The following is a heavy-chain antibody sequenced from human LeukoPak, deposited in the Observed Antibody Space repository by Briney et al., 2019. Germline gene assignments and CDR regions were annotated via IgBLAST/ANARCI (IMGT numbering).Heavy chain of an antibody. Sequence: GESLKISCTGSGYSFTSYWIGWVRQMPGKGLGWMGIIYPGDSDTRYSPSFQGQVTISADKSISTAYLQWSSLKASDTAMYYCARFRRDYGDTFDYWGQGTLVTVSS. CDR1: GYSFTSYW. J-gene: IGHJ4*02. D-gene: IGHD4-17*01. CDR3: ARFRRDYGDTFDY. V-gene: IGHV5-51*01. CDR2: IYPGDSDT.